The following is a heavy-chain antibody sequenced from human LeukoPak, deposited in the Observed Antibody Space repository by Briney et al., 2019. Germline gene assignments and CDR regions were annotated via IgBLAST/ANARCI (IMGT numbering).Heavy chain of an antibody. D-gene: IGHD3-22*01. V-gene: IGHV3-11*04. J-gene: IGHJ4*02. CDR2: ISSSGYSI. CDR3: ATVPFYYDSSHYQDY. CDR1: GFTLSDYY. Sequence: GESLRLSCAASGFTLSDYYMSWIRQAPGKGLEWVSYISSSGYSIYYADSVKGRFTIARDNAKNSLYLQMNSLRAEDTAVYYCATVPFYYDSSHYQDYWGQGTLVTVSS.